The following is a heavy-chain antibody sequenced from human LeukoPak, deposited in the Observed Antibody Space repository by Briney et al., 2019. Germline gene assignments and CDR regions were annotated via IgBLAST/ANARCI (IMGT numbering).Heavy chain of an antibody. CDR1: GYTFSDYV. V-gene: IGHV1-3*03. D-gene: IGHD7-27*01. CDR2: INAGNGNT. CDR3: ARARSIRSNWGIDY. J-gene: IGHJ4*02. Sequence: GASVKVSCKASGYTFSDYVINWVRQAPGQRLEWRGWINAGNGNTKYSEGFQGRVTITRDTSASTAYMELRSLTSEDMAVYYCARARSIRSNWGIDYWGQGTLVTVSS.